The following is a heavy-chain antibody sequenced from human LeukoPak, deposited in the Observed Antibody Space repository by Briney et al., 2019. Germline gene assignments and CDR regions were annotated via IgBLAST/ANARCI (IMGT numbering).Heavy chain of an antibody. CDR3: AKWGRFLAAHKYYGMDV. CDR2: ISGSGGST. D-gene: IGHD3-3*01. J-gene: IGHJ6*02. CDR1: GFTFSSYA. V-gene: IGHV3-23*01. Sequence: GGSLRLSCAASGFTFSSYAMSWVRQAPGKGLEWVSAISGSGGSTYYADSVKGRFTISRDNSKNTLYLQMSSLRAEDTAVYYCAKWGRFLAAHKYYGMDVWGQGTTVTVSS.